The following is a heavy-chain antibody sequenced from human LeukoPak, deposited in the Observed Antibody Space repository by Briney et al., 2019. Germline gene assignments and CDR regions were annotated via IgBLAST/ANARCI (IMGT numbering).Heavy chain of an antibody. V-gene: IGHV3-30*03. Sequence: PGGSLRLSCAASGFTFSSYGMHWVRQAPGKGLEWVAVISHDGSNKYYADSVKGRFTISRDNSKNTLYLQMNSLRAEDTAVYYCARIFDAAVRAFDFWGQGTMVTVSS. D-gene: IGHD3-9*01. J-gene: IGHJ3*01. CDR3: ARIFDAAVRAFDF. CDR1: GFTFSSYG. CDR2: ISHDGSNK.